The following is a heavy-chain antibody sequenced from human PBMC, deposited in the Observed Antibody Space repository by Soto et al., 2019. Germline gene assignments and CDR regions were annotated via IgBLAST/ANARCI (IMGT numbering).Heavy chain of an antibody. Sequence: GGSLRLSCAAFGFSFSNYWMTWVRQAPGKGLEWVANIKRDGSENYYVDSVKGRFSISRDNAKNSVYLQVNSLRAEDTAVYYCARHVYATTWDYFDYWGQGTLVTVSS. J-gene: IGHJ4*02. CDR2: IKRDGSEN. D-gene: IGHD2-8*01. CDR1: GFSFSNYW. V-gene: IGHV3-7*01. CDR3: ARHVYATTWDYFDY.